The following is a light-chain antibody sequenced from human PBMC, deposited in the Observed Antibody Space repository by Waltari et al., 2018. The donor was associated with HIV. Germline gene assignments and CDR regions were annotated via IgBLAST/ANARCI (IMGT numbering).Light chain of an antibody. CDR3: LLSYAGSRPVI. CDR2: DTS. CDR1: SGPVTSGHY. J-gene: IGLJ2*01. V-gene: IGLV7-46*01. Sequence: QAVVTQEPSLTVSPGGTVTLTCSSSSGPVTSGHYPYWFQQKPGQAPRTLIYDTSSRQSWTPSRLLGAPHGGKTALTLSGAQPEDEAEYYCLLSYAGSRPVIFGGGTQLTVL.